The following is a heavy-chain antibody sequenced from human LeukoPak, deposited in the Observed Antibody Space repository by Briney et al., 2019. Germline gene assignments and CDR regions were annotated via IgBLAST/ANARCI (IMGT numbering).Heavy chain of an antibody. J-gene: IGHJ4*02. CDR1: GFSFSNYS. CDR2: ISRTGNIV. CDR3: ANLTH. Sequence: GGSLRLSCVATGFSFSNYSMHWDREAPGKGLEWVSYISRTGNIVYYADSVKGRFTISRDNAKDSLFLQMDSLRDEDTAVYYCANLTHWGQGILVTVSS. D-gene: IGHD2-21*02. V-gene: IGHV3-48*02.